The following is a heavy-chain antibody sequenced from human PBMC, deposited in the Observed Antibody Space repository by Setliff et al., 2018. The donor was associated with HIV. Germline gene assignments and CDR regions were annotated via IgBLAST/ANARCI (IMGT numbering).Heavy chain of an antibody. D-gene: IGHD2-8*01. V-gene: IGHV4-30-4*08. CDR2: IYHSGST. J-gene: IGHJ5*02. Sequence: SETLSLTCTASGGSISSDDYYWSWIRQTPGKGLEWLGNIYHSGSTDYNPSLKSRLTISADRSKNQFSLKLRSVTAADTAVYYCARDAPTVYANGWFDPWGQGTLVTVSS. CDR1: GGSISSDDYY. CDR3: ARDAPTVYANGWFDP.